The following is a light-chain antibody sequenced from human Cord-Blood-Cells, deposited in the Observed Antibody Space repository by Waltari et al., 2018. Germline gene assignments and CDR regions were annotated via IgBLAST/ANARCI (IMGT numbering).Light chain of an antibody. CDR2: EVS. CDR1: SSDVGSYNL. Sequence: QSALTQPASVSGSPGQSITISCTGTSSDVGSYNLVSWYQQHPGKAPKLMIYEVSKRRSGVSNRFSGSKSGNTASLTISGLQAEDEADYYCCSYAGSSNWVFGGGTKLTVL. V-gene: IGLV2-23*02. CDR3: CSYAGSSNWV. J-gene: IGLJ3*02.